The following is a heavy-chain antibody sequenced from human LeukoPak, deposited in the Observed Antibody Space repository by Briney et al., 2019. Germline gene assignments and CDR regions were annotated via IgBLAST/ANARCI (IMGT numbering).Heavy chain of an antibody. Sequence: GASVKVSCKASGYTFTSYDINWVRQATGQGLEWMGWMNPNSGNTGYAQKFQGRVTITRNTSISTAYMELSSLRSEDTAVYYCARIIYDYVGGSYYMDVWGKGTTVTISS. J-gene: IGHJ6*03. V-gene: IGHV1-8*01. D-gene: IGHD3-16*01. CDR2: MNPNSGNT. CDR3: ARIIYDYVGGSYYMDV. CDR1: GYTFTSYD.